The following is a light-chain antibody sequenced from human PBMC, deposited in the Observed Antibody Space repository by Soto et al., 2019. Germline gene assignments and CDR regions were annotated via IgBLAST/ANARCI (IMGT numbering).Light chain of an antibody. CDR1: QSVGSR. V-gene: IGKV3-15*01. CDR2: DAS. Sequence: EIVMTQSPSTLSVSPGEGATLSCRASQSVGSRLAWYQQKPGQAPRLLMYDASTRATGFPARFSGSGSGTAYILTTGTLLHEDFAIYYCQQYYNWLPFTFGPGTKVDIK. CDR3: QQYYNWLPFT. J-gene: IGKJ3*01.